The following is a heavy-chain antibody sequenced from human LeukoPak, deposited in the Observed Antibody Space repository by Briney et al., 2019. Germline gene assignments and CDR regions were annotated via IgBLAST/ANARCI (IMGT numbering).Heavy chain of an antibody. CDR1: GYSISSGYY. CDR2: IYHSGST. D-gene: IGHD3-10*01. V-gene: IGHV4-38-2*02. CDR3: ARDYYGSGSSEGDY. Sequence: SETLSLTCTVSGYSISSGYYWGWIRQPPGKGLEWIGSIYHSGSTYYNPSLKSRVTISVDTSKNQFSLKLSSVTVADTAVYYCARDYYGSGSSEGDYWGQGTLVTVSS. J-gene: IGHJ4*02.